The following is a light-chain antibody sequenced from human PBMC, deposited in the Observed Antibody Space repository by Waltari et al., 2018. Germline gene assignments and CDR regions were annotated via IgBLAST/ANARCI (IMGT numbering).Light chain of an antibody. Sequence: DIQMTQSPSSLSASVGDRVTITCQASHDISNYLNWYQQKPGKAPKLLIYDASNVETGVPSRFSGSGSGTDFSFTISSLQPEDIATYYCQQFDNLVYTFGQGTKLEIK. V-gene: IGKV1-33*01. CDR1: HDISNY. CDR2: DAS. J-gene: IGKJ2*01. CDR3: QQFDNLVYT.